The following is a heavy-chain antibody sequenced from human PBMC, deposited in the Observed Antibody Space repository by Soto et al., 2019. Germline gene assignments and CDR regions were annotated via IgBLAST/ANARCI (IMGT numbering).Heavy chain of an antibody. Sequence: QVQLQESGPGLVKPSGTLSLTCAVSGGSISSSNCWSGFRHPPGKGLEGIVGIYHSGSTTYNPSLKNRVTISVDKSKNQFSLKLSSVTAADTAVYYCARTAYRWYGGNSANAFDIWGQGTMVTVSS. CDR2: IYHSGST. J-gene: IGHJ3*02. D-gene: IGHD6-13*01. CDR3: ARTAYRWYGGNSANAFDI. CDR1: GGSISSSNC. V-gene: IGHV4-4*02.